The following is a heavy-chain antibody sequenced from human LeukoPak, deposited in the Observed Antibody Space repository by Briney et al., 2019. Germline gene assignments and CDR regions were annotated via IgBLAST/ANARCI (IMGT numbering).Heavy chain of an antibody. Sequence: ASVKVSCKASVYTFTSYAMHWVRQAPGQRLEWMGWINAGNGNTKYSQKFQGRVTITRDTSASTAYMELSSLRSEDTAVYYCARERRGGYNWFDPWGQGTLVTVSS. CDR1: VYTFTSYA. V-gene: IGHV1-3*01. D-gene: IGHD3-16*01. CDR3: ARERRGGYNWFDP. J-gene: IGHJ5*02. CDR2: INAGNGNT.